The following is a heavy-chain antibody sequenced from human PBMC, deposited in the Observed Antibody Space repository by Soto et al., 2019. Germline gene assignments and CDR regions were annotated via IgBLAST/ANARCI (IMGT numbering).Heavy chain of an antibody. CDR1: GFAFSSYA. Sequence: EVQLLESGGGLVQPGGSLRLSCAASGFAFSSYAMGWVRQAPGRGLDWVSTISGSGGDTFYADSVKGRFTISRDNSHHTLYLQMNSLRAEDTAVYYCAKDGGGTSGSYPLWGQGTMVTVSS. V-gene: IGHV3-23*01. CDR3: AKDGGGTSGSYPL. D-gene: IGHD3-10*01. CDR2: ISGSGGDT. J-gene: IGHJ3*01.